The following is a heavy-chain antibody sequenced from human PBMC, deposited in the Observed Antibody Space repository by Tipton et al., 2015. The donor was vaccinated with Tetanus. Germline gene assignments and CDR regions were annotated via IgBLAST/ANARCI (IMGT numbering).Heavy chain of an antibody. V-gene: IGHV4-34*01. Sequence: LRLSCGVSGESVSGTYWSWIRQSPGKGLEWIGEINHRGGATYSPSLKSRVTISVDTSKNQFSLNLKSVITADTAIYYCARANNDYPKKGPFDYWGQGILVTVSS. D-gene: IGHD5-12*01. CDR1: GESVSGTY. CDR3: ARANNDYPKKGPFDY. J-gene: IGHJ4*02. CDR2: INHRGGA.